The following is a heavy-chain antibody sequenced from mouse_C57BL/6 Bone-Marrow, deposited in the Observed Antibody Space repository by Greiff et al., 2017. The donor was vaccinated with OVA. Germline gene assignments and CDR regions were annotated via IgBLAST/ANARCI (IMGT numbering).Heavy chain of an antibody. CDR1: GFPITSGYY. Sequence: VQLVESGPGLVKPSQSLFLTCSITGFPITSGYYWIWIRQSPGKPLAWMGYITHSGETFYNPSLQSPISITRETSKNQFFRQLNSVTTEDTAMYYCAGEYYYGSSYFDYWGQGTTLTVSS. CDR2: ITHSGET. V-gene: IGHV12-3*01. D-gene: IGHD1-1*01. J-gene: IGHJ2*01. CDR3: AGEYYYGSSYFDY.